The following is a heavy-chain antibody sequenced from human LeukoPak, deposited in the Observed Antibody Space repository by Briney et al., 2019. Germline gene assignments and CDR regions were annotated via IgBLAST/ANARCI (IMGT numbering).Heavy chain of an antibody. V-gene: IGHV3-74*01. J-gene: IGHJ4*02. CDR3: ARDRVYCGSTSCNAYYFDY. D-gene: IGHD2-2*01. CDR1: GFSFSGYW. CDR2: INSDGSIT. Sequence: GGSLRLSCAASGFSFSGYWLHWVRQAPGKGLVWVSRINSDGSITTYADSVKGRFTISRDNAKNTMYLQMNSLRAEDTAVYYCARDRVYCGSTSCNAYYFDYWGQATLVTVSS.